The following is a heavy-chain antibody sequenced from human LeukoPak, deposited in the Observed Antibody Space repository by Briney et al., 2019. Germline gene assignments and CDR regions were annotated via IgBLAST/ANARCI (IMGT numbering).Heavy chain of an antibody. CDR3: ARGGWYPESFQH. CDR1: GGSISSSSYY. V-gene: IGHV4-39*07. CDR2: IYYSGST. Sequence: SETLSLTCSVSGGSISSSSYYWGWIRQPPGKGLEWIGSIYYSGSTNYNPSLKGRVTISVDTSKNQFSLKLSSVTAADTAVYYCARGGWYPESFQHWGQGALVTVSS. D-gene: IGHD6-19*01. J-gene: IGHJ1*01.